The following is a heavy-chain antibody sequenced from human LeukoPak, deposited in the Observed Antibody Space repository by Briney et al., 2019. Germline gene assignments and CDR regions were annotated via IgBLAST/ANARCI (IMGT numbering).Heavy chain of an antibody. J-gene: IGHJ4*02. CDR3: ARDLVLGSGSYGQ. V-gene: IGHV3-74*01. CDR1: GFTFSTYW. Sequence: GGSLRLSCAASGFTFSTYWMQWVRQAPGKGLVWVSRIHGDGTFTTSADSVKGRFTISRDNAQNMVYLQMNSLRVEDTAVYYCARDLVLGSGSYGQWGQGTLVTVSS. D-gene: IGHD3-10*01. CDR2: IHGDGTFT.